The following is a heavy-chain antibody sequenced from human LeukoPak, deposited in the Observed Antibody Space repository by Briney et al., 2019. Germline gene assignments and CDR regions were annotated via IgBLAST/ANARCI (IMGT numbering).Heavy chain of an antibody. D-gene: IGHD3-10*01. CDR2: IYTSGST. Sequence: SETLSLTCTVSGGSISSYYWSWIRQPAGKGLEWIGRIYTSGSTNYNPSLKSRVTMSVDTSKNQFSLKLSSVTAADTAVYYCARDAITMVRGVISYYYYYMDVWGKGTTVTISS. J-gene: IGHJ6*03. CDR1: GGSISSYY. V-gene: IGHV4-4*07. CDR3: ARDAITMVRGVISYYYYYMDV.